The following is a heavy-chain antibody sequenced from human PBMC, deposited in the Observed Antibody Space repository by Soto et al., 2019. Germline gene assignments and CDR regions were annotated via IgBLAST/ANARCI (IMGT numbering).Heavy chain of an antibody. J-gene: IGHJ6*02. D-gene: IGHD6-19*01. CDR1: GYTFTSYG. CDR2: ISAYNGNT. V-gene: IGHV1-18*04. Sequence: ASVKVSCKASGYTFTSYGISWVRQAPGQGLEWMGWISAYNGNTNYAQKLRGRVTMTTDTSTSTAYMELRSLRSDDTAVYYCARDIPRQAVAGHYYYGMDVWGQGTTVTVSS. CDR3: ARDIPRQAVAGHYYYGMDV.